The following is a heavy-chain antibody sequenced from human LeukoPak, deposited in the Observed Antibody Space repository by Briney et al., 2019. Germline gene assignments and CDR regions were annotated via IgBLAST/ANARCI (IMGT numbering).Heavy chain of an antibody. CDR2: INPSDGST. CDR3: AKEAGAFDY. Sequence: ASVTVSCKASGYTFTSNYMDWVRQTPGQGLEWMGVINPSDGSTTYAQKFQGRVTLTRDTSTTTVHMELSSLTSEDTAVYYCAKEAGAFDYWGQGTLVTASS. CDR1: GYTFTSNY. D-gene: IGHD1-26*01. V-gene: IGHV1-46*01. J-gene: IGHJ4*02.